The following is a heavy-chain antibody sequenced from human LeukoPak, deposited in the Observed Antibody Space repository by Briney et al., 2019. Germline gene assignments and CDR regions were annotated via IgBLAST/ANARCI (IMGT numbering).Heavy chain of an antibody. J-gene: IGHJ4*02. V-gene: IGHV3-74*01. Sequence: PGGSLRLSCAGSGLTFSSYWMHWVRQAPGKGLVWVSRIKGDGSSTSYADSVKGRFTISRDNTKNTLYLQMNSLTVEDTAVYYCSRGLGQPVDSWGQGTLVTVSS. D-gene: IGHD6-6*01. CDR3: SRGLGQPVDS. CDR1: GLTFSSYW. CDR2: IKGDGSST.